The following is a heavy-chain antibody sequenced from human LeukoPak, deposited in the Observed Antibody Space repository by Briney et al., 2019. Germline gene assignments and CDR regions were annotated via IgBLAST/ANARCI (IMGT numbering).Heavy chain of an antibody. Sequence: SVKVSCKASGGTFSSYAISWVRQAPGQGLEWMGRIIPILGIANYAQKFQGRVTITADKSTSTAYMELSSLRSEDTAVYYCARAVTMVRGVIIPYFDYWGQGTLVTVSS. J-gene: IGHJ4*02. V-gene: IGHV1-69*04. CDR1: GGTFSSYA. CDR2: IIPILGIA. D-gene: IGHD3-10*01. CDR3: ARAVTMVRGVIIPYFDY.